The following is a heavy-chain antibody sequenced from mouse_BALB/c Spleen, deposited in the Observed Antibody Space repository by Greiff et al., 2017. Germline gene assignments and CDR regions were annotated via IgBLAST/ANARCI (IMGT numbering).Heavy chain of an antibody. Sequence: EVKVVESGAELVRSGASVKLSCTASGFNIKDYYMHWVKQRPEQGLEWIGWIDPENGDTEYAPKFLGKATMTADTSSNTAYLQLSSLTSEDTAVYYCNAWGGNYFPFDYWGQGTTLTVSS. CDR3: NAWGGNYFPFDY. CDR2: IDPENGDT. D-gene: IGHD2-1*01. CDR1: GFNIKDYY. V-gene: IGHV14-4*02. J-gene: IGHJ2*01.